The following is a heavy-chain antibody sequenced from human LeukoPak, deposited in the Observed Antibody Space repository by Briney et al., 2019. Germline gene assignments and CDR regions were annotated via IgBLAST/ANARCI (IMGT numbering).Heavy chain of an antibody. CDR2: INPNSGGT. Sequence: ASVKVSFKASGYTFTDYYMHWVRQAPGQGLEWMGWINPNSGGTNYAQKFQSRVTMTRDTSISTAYMELSRLTSDDTAVFYCARIGYRAPYSIDYWGQGTLVTVSS. D-gene: IGHD6-13*01. CDR3: ARIGYRAPYSIDY. CDR1: GYTFTDYY. J-gene: IGHJ4*02. V-gene: IGHV1-2*02.